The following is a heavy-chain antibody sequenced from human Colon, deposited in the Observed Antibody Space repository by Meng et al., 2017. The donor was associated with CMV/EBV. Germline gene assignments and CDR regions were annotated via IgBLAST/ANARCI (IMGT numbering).Heavy chain of an antibody. CDR3: GRAGARGVPIDV. CDR1: GGSFGGHY. Sequence: QVHCTGLGPGLGKPSVTLSLTCTFSGGSFGGHYCTWIRRPAGEGLQWLGRIYRNGRIDENYSLRSRVTISVDTSKNQLSLRLTSVTAADTAVYYCGRAGARGVPIDVWGRGTLVTVSS. V-gene: IGHV4-4*07. CDR2: IYRNGRI. D-gene: IGHD3-10*01. J-gene: IGHJ1*01.